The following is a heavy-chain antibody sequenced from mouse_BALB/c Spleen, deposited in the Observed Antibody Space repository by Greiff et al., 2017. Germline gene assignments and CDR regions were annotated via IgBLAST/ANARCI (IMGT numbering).Heavy chain of an antibody. Sequence: EVKVEESGGGLVKPGGSLKLSCAASGFTFSDYYMYWVRQTPEKRLEWVATISDGGSYTYYPDSVKGRFTISRDNAKNNLYLQMSSLKSEDTAMYYCARGGYYRYDDGMDYWGQGTSVTVSS. D-gene: IGHD2-14*01. V-gene: IGHV5-4*02. CDR3: ARGGYYRYDDGMDY. CDR1: GFTFSDYY. J-gene: IGHJ4*01. CDR2: ISDGGSYT.